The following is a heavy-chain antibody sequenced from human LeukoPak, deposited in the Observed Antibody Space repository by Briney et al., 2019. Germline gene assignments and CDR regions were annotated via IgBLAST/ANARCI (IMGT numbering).Heavy chain of an antibody. CDR3: ARASYYYDSSGYPGHYFDY. V-gene: IGHV1-2*02. CDR2: INPNSGGT. CDR1: GYTFTDYY. J-gene: IGHJ4*02. Sequence: ASVKVSCKASGYTFTDYYMHWVRQAPGQGLEWMGWINPNSGGTNYAQKFQGRVTMTRDTSISTAYMELSRLRSDDTAVYYCARASYYYDSSGYPGHYFDYWGQGTLVSVSS. D-gene: IGHD3-22*01.